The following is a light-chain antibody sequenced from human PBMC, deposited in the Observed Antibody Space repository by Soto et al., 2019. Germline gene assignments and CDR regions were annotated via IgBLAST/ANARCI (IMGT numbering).Light chain of an antibody. V-gene: IGKV3-11*01. CDR2: DAS. CDR1: QSVSSY. CDR3: QQSHNWPRT. Sequence: GFSQSPTTLCLEHGEKAALSCRASQSVSSYLAWYQQKPGQAPRLLIYDASNRATGIPARFSGSGSGTDFTRTISSLEPKHFAVYYCQQSHNWPRTFGQGTKVDIK. J-gene: IGKJ1*01.